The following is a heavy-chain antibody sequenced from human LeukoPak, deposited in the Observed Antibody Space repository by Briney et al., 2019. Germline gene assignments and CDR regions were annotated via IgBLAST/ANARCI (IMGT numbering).Heavy chain of an antibody. J-gene: IGHJ4*02. CDR1: GYTFTSYD. CDR3: ARTLPGGVVDY. CDR2: MNPNSANR. Sequence: ASVTVSCTASGYTFTSYDINWVRQATGQGLEWMGWMNPNSANRGYAQKFQGRVTFSRDNSKSTAYMELSSLRSGYTAVYYCARTLPGGVVDYWGQGTLVTVSS. V-gene: IGHV1-8*03. D-gene: IGHD1-14*01.